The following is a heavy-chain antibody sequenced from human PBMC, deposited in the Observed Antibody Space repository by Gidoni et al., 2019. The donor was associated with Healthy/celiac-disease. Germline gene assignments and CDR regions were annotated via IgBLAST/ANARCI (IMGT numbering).Heavy chain of an antibody. CDR2: ISSYNGNT. CDR3: ARNYYGSGSYDG. D-gene: IGHD3-10*01. V-gene: IGHV1-18*01. J-gene: IGHJ4*02. Sequence: PGQGCEWMGWISSYNGNTNYAQKRQCRVTMTTDTSTSTAYMELRSLRSDDTAVYYCARNYYGSGSYDGWGQGTLVTVSA.